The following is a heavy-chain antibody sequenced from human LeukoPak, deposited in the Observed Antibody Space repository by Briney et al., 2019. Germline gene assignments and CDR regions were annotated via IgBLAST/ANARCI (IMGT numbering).Heavy chain of an antibody. Sequence: PGGSLRLSCAASGFTFSSYSMNWVRQAPGKGLEWVSFISGSSVYIYYADSVKGRFTISRDNAKNSLYLQMNSLRAEDTAVYYCARGEYGSGSYHIDYWGQGTLVTVSS. CDR1: GFTFSSYS. D-gene: IGHD3-10*01. V-gene: IGHV3-21*01. J-gene: IGHJ4*02. CDR3: ARGEYGSGSYHIDY. CDR2: ISGSSVYI.